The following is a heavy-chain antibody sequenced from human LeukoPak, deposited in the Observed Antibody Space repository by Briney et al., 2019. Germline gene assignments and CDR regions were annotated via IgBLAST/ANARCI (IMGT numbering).Heavy chain of an antibody. CDR1: GFSFSSYG. V-gene: IGHV3-30*02. CDR3: AKGPSGEPWLPLYY. D-gene: IGHD6-19*01. J-gene: IGHJ4*02. Sequence: PGGSLRLSCAASGFSFSSYGMHWVRQAPGKGLEWVAFIRYDGSDKYYGDSVKGRFTISRDNSKNTHYLQMNSLRPEDTAVYYCAKGPSGEPWLPLYYWGQGTLVTVSS. CDR2: IRYDGSDK.